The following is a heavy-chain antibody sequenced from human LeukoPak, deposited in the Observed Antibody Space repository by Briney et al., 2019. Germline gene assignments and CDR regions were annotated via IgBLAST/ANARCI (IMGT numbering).Heavy chain of an antibody. V-gene: IGHV4-61*02. J-gene: IGHJ6*02. CDR3: AREPGYDSSGYYYGRNYYYYGMDV. CDR1: GGSISSGSYY. D-gene: IGHD3-22*01. CDR2: IYTSGST. Sequence: SETLSLTCTVSGGSISSGSYYWSWIRQPAGKGLEWIGRIYTSGSTNYNPSLKSRVTISVDTSKNQFSLKLSSVTAADTAVYYCAREPGYDSSGYYYGRNYYYYGMDVWGQGTTVTVSS.